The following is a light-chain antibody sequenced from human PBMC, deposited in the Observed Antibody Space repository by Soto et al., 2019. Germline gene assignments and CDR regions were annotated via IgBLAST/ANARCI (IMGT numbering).Light chain of an antibody. CDR3: QKYSSGPL. CDR1: QGISNY. J-gene: IGKJ3*01. Sequence: DIQMTQSPSSLSASVGDRVTITCRASQGISNYIAWYQQKPGKAPKLLIYAASTLQSGVPSRVSGSGSGTVFTLTINSLQPEYVATYSCQKYSSGPLFGPGTKVDIK. CDR2: AAS. V-gene: IGKV1-27*01.